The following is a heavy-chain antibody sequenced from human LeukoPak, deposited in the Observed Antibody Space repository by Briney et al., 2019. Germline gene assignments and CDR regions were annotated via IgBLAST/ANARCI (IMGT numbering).Heavy chain of an antibody. J-gene: IGHJ4*02. CDR3: AKASWVSSTDAVR. D-gene: IGHD3-16*01. V-gene: IGHV3-23*01. CDR1: GFTFSSYA. CDR2: FSGSSGST. Sequence: GGSLRLSCAASGFTFSSYAMGWVRQAPGKGLEWVSAFSGSSGSTYYADSVKGRFTLSSDSSRNTVYFQLNNLRVEDTAIYYCAKASWVSSTDAVRWGQGTLVTVSS.